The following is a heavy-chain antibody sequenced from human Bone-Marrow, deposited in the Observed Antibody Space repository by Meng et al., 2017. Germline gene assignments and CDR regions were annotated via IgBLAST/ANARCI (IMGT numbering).Heavy chain of an antibody. J-gene: IGHJ5*02. CDR1: GFTFSSYW. Sequence: GESLKISCAASGFTFSSYWMHWVRQAPGKGLVWVSRINSDGSSTSYADSVKGRFTISRDDSKSIAYLQMNSLRAEDTAVYYCARDAGLVDTAMVPFDPWGQGTLVTVSS. CDR2: INSDGSST. V-gene: IGHV3-74*01. CDR3: ARDAGLVDTAMVPFDP. D-gene: IGHD5-18*01.